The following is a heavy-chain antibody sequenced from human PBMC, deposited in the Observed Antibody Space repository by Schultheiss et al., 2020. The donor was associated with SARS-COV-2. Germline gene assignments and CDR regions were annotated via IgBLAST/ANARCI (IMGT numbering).Heavy chain of an antibody. CDR3: ARETSYGDYTDY. CDR2: INHSGST. Sequence: SETLSLTCAVYGGSFSGYYWSWIRQPPGRGLEWIGEINHSGSTNYNPSLKSRVTISVDTSKNQFSLKLSSVTAADTAVYYCARETSYGDYTDYWGQGTLVTVSS. V-gene: IGHV4-34*01. J-gene: IGHJ4*02. D-gene: IGHD4-17*01. CDR1: GGSFSGYY.